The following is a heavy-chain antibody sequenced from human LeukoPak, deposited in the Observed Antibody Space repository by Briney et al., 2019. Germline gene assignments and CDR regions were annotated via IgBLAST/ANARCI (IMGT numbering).Heavy chain of an antibody. CDR3: VPLGGLGYYQYGMDV. CDR2: IWYDGSNK. V-gene: IGHV3-33*01. Sequence: GGSLRLSCAASGFTFSSYGMHWVRQAPGKGLEWVAVIWYDGSNKYYADSVKGRFTVSRDNSKNTLFLQIDSLRTEDTAVYYCVPLGGLGYYQYGMDVWGRGTTVTVSS. CDR1: GFTFSSYG. D-gene: IGHD3/OR15-3a*01. J-gene: IGHJ6*02.